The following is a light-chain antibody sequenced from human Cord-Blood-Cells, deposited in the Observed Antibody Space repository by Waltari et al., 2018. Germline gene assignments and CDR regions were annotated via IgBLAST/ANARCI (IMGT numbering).Light chain of an antibody. V-gene: IGLV6-57*02. Sequence: NFMPTHPHSVADSPRTTLTISCTGISRRIASNSVHLYQQRPGSAPTTVIYEDNQRPSGVPDRFSGSIDSSSNSASLTISGLKTEDEADYYCQSYDSSNVVFGGGTKLTVL. CDR3: QSYDSSNVV. CDR1: SRRIASNS. CDR2: EDN. J-gene: IGLJ2*01.